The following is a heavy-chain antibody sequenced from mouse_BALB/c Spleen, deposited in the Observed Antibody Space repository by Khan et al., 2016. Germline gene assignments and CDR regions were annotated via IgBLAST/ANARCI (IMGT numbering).Heavy chain of an antibody. V-gene: IGHV1-9*01. CDR2: ILPGTDTT. D-gene: IGHD3-1*01. CDR1: GYTFHSCW. J-gene: IGHJ3*01. CDR3: AREELGSLVVY. Sequence: QVRLQQSGAELMKPGASVKISCKATGYTFHSCWIEWVKQRPGHGLEWIGEILPGTDTTDYNEKFKDRAAFTADTSSNPAYMQLSSLTSEDSAVYYGAREELGSLVVYWGEGTLVTVSA.